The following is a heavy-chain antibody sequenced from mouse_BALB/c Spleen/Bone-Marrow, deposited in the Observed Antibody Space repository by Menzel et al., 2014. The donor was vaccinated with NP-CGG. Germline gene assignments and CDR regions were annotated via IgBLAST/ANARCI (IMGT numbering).Heavy chain of an antibody. CDR2: IDPSDSET. CDR3: VRKYGKGGDY. D-gene: IGHD2-10*02. CDR1: GYTFTGYW. V-gene: IGHV1-61*01. Sequence: VQVVESGAELVRPGASVKLSCKASGYTFTGYWMNWVKQRPGQGLEWIGMIDPSDSETHYNEMFKDKATLTVDKSSSTVYMQFSGLTSEDSAGYYCVRKYGKGGDYWGQGTTLTVSS. J-gene: IGHJ2*01.